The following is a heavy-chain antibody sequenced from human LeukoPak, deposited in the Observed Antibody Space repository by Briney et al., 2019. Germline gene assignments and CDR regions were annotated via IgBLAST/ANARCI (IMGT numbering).Heavy chain of an antibody. V-gene: IGHV3-21*01. D-gene: IGHD3-22*01. CDR2: ISSSSSYI. CDR3: ARDSVVGSNWFDP. J-gene: IGHJ5*02. Sequence: GGSLRLSCAASGFTFSSYSMNWVRQAPGKGLEWVSSISSSSSYIYYADSVKGRFTISRDNAKNSLYLQMNSLRAEDTAVYYCARDSVVGSNWFDPWGQGTLVTVSS. CDR1: GFTFSSYS.